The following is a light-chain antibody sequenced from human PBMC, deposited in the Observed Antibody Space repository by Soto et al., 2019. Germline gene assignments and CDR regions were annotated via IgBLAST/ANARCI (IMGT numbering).Light chain of an antibody. CDR3: RSYTRRSPRV. CDR1: SSDVGGYNY. CDR2: EVS. Sequence: QSALTQPASVSGSPGQSITISCTGTSSDVGGYNYVSWYQQHPGKAPKLMIYEVSNRPSGVSNRFSVSKSGNTASLTISGLQAEDEDDYYCRSYTRRSPRVFVNGTKLTVL. V-gene: IGLV2-14*01. J-gene: IGLJ1*01.